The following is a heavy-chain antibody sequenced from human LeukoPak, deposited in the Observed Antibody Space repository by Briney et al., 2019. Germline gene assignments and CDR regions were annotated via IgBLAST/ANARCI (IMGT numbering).Heavy chain of an antibody. CDR3: ARQLMVYCSSTSCPLGDAFDI. D-gene: IGHD2-2*01. Sequence: SETLSLTCTVPGGSISSYYWSWIRQPARKGLEWIGRIYTSGSTNYNPSLKSRVTMSVDTSKNQFSLKLSSVTAADTAAYYCARQLMVYCSSTSCPLGDAFDIWGQGTMLTVSS. CDR2: IYTSGST. V-gene: IGHV4-4*07. J-gene: IGHJ3*02. CDR1: GGSISSYY.